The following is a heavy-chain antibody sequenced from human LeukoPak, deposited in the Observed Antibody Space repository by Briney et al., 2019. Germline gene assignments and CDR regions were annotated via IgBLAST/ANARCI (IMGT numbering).Heavy chain of an antibody. D-gene: IGHD5-18*01. J-gene: IGHJ4*02. CDR3: ARCPYSFGFAPPDY. Sequence: GGSLRLSCAASGFTFSSYSMNWVRQAPGKGLEWVSYISSSSSTIFYADSVKGRFTISRDNAKNSLYLQMNSLRAEDTAVYYCARCPYSFGFAPPDYWGQGTLVTVSS. V-gene: IGHV3-48*01. CDR1: GFTFSSYS. CDR2: ISSSSSTI.